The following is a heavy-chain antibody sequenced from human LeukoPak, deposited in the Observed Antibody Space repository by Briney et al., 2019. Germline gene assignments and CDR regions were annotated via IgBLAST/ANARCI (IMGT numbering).Heavy chain of an antibody. J-gene: IGHJ4*02. D-gene: IGHD3-3*01. CDR1: GFLFSDYG. Sequence: GGSLRLSCAASGFLFSDYGFNWVRQAQGKGLEWISYISSGGSDIFYADSVKGRFTISRGNAKSSVFLQMSSLRGEDTAVYYCASGYDFSSGSKRGFDNWGQGAPVTVSS. V-gene: IGHV3-48*01. CDR3: ASGYDFSSGSKRGFDN. CDR2: ISSGGSDI.